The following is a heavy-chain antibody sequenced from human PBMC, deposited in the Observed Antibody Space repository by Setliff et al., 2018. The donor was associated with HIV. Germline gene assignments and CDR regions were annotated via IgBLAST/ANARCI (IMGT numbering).Heavy chain of an antibody. J-gene: IGHJ6*03. D-gene: IGHD2-15*01. CDR3: ARDATRGGDMAV. Sequence: LRLSCAASGFSFSSYWMSWVRQAPGKGLEWVANIKQDGSEKFYVDSVRGRFTISRDNAKNSLYLQMNSLRAEDTAVYYCARDATRGGDMAVWGKGTTVTVSS. CDR1: GFSFSSYW. CDR2: IKQDGSEK. V-gene: IGHV3-7*01.